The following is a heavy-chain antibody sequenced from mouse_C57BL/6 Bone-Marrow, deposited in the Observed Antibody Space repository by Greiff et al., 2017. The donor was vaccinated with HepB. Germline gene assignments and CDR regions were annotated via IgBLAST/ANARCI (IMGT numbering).Heavy chain of an antibody. J-gene: IGHJ1*03. Sequence: EVKLMESGGGLVQPGGSMKLSCVASGFTFSNYWMNWVRQSPEKGLEWVAQIRLKSDNYATHYAESVKGRFTISRDDSKSSVYLQMNNLRAEDTGIYYCTPQTGTKYFDVWGTGTTVTVSS. CDR2: IRLKSDNYAT. CDR3: TPQTGTKYFDV. V-gene: IGHV6-3*01. D-gene: IGHD4-1*01. CDR1: GFTFSNYW.